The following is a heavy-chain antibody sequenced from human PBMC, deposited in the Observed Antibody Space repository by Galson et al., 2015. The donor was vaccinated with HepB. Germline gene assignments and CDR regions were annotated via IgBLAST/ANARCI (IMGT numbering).Heavy chain of an antibody. J-gene: IGHJ6*02. V-gene: IGHV3-30-3*01. CDR2: ISYDGSNK. D-gene: IGHD3-10*01. Sequence: LRLSCAASGFTFSSYAMHWVRQAPGKGLEWVAIISYDGSNKYYADSVKGRFTLSRDSSKNTLYLQMNSLRAEDTAVYYCARGAVVRGADADYYGMDVWGQGTTVTVSS. CDR1: GFTFSSYA. CDR3: ARGAVVRGADADYYGMDV.